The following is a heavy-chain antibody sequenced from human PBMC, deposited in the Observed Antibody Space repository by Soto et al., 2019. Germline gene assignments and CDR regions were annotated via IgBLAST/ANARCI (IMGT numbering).Heavy chain of an antibody. V-gene: IGHV1-3*01. CDR1: GYTFTSYA. J-gene: IGHJ4*02. CDR3: ERDYYDSSGYFAIYFDY. Sequence: ASVKVSCKASGYTFTSYAMHWVRQAPGQRLEWMGWINAGNGNTKYSQKFQGRVTITRDTSASTAYMELSSLRSEDTAVYYCERDYYDSSGYFAIYFDYWGQGTLVTVSS. CDR2: INAGNGNT. D-gene: IGHD3-22*01.